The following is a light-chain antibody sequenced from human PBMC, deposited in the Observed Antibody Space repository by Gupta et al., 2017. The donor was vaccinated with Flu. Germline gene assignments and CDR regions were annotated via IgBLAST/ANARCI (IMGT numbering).Light chain of an antibody. Sequence: SYELTQTPSVSVAPGQTARITCGGNNIGSQSVHWYQQKPGQAPVVVVYDDSDRPSGIPERFSGSHSGNTATLTINRVDAGDEADYYCQVWDGGRDDSGLFGGGTKLTVL. CDR3: QVWDGGRDDSGL. CDR2: DDS. CDR1: NIGSQS. J-gene: IGLJ2*01. V-gene: IGLV3-21*02.